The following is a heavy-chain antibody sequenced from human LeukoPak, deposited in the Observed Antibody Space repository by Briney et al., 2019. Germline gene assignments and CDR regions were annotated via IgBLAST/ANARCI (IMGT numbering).Heavy chain of an antibody. CDR2: INPNSGGT. Sequence: GASVKVSCKASGYTFTGYYMHWGRQAPGQRLEWMGWINPNSGGTNYAQKFQGRVTMTRDTSINTAYMELSRLRADDTAEYYCARTPLSRGVIIISPDFDYWGQGTLVTVSS. J-gene: IGHJ4*02. V-gene: IGHV1-2*02. D-gene: IGHD3-10*01. CDR1: GYTFTGYY. CDR3: ARTPLSRGVIIISPDFDY.